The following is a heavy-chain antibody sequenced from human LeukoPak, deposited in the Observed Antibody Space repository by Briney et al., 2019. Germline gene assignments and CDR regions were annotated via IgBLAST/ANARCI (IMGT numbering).Heavy chain of an antibody. V-gene: IGHV3-30*03. D-gene: IGHD2-2*02. CDR1: GFTFSSYS. CDR2: ISYDGTKK. J-gene: IGHJ6*02. CDR3: AREYCSSTSCYNGMDV. Sequence: PGGSLRLSCAASGFTFSSYSMNWVRQAPGKGLEWVAVISYDGTKKYDADSVKGRFTISRDNSKNTLYLQMNSLRAEDTAVYYCAREYCSSTSCYNGMDVWGQGTTVTVSS.